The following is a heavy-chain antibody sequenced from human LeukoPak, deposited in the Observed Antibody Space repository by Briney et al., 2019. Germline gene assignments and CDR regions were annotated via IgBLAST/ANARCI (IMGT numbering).Heavy chain of an antibody. CDR3: ARDTTEMITFGGVIVNPDY. V-gene: IGHV3-9*01. Sequence: GGSLRLSCAGSGFIFKNYAMHWVRQPPGKGLEWVSGISWNSGSIDYADSVKGRFTISRDNAKNSLYLQMNSLRAEDTAVYYCARDTTEMITFGGVIVNPDYWGQGTLVTVSS. J-gene: IGHJ4*02. CDR1: GFIFKNYA. CDR2: ISWNSGSI. D-gene: IGHD3-16*02.